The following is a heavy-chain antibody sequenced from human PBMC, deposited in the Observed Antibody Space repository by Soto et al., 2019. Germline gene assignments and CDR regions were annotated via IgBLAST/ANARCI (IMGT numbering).Heavy chain of an antibody. J-gene: IGHJ6*02. CDR2: ISAYNGNT. V-gene: IGHV1-18*01. D-gene: IGHD3-16*01. CDR3: ASGWGYYGMDV. CDR1: GYTFTGYG. Sequence: GASVKISCKASGYTFTGYGISWVRQAPGQGLEWMGWISAYNGNTNYAQKLQGRVSMTRDTSISTAYMELSRLRSDDTAVYYCASGWGYYGMDVWGQGTTVTVSS.